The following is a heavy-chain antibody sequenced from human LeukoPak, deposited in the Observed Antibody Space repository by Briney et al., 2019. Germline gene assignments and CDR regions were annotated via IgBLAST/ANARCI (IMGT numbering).Heavy chain of an antibody. CDR2: ISGSGGST. CDR3: AKDNHPHAFDT. D-gene: IGHD1-14*01. Sequence: PGGSLRLSCAAPGFTFSSYAMSWVRQAPGKGLEWVSVISGSGGSTYYTDSVKGRFTISRDNSKNTLYLQVNSLRAEDTAVYYCAKDNHPHAFDTWGQGTMVTVSS. V-gene: IGHV3-23*01. CDR1: GFTFSSYA. J-gene: IGHJ3*02.